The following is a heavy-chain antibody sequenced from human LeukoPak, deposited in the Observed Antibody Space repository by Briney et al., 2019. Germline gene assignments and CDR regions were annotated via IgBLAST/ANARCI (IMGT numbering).Heavy chain of an antibody. CDR3: ARGNGIVGATTRFDP. CDR2: IGTAGDT. J-gene: IGHJ5*02. CDR1: GFTFSSYD. D-gene: IGHD1-26*01. Sequence: PGGSLKLSCAASGFTFSSYDMHWVRQATGKGLEWVSAIGTAGDTYYPGSVKGRFTISRENAKNSLYLQMNSLRAGDTAVYYCARGNGIVGATTRFDPWGQGTLVTVSS. V-gene: IGHV3-13*04.